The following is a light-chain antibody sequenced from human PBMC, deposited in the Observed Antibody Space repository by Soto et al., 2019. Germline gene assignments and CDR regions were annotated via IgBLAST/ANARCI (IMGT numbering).Light chain of an antibody. Sequence: DIQMTQSPSAVSASVGDRFTITCRASQGISNFLAWFQQKPGQVPKRLIYGASTLQSGVPSRFSGSGSGTEFTLTISSLQPEDSATYYCLQHNTNPLTFGPGTRLEL. CDR2: GAS. CDR3: LQHNTNPLT. J-gene: IGKJ5*01. CDR1: QGISNF. V-gene: IGKV1-17*03.